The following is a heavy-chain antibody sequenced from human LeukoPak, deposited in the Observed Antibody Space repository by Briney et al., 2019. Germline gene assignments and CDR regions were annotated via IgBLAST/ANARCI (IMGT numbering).Heavy chain of an antibody. V-gene: IGHV3-23*01. J-gene: IGHJ4*02. Sequence: PGGSLRLSCAASGFIFSSYWMSWVRQAPGKGLEWVSAISGSGGSTYYADSVKGRFTISRDNSKNTLYLQMNSLRAEDTAVYYCAKDNYYGSGSYFYFDYWGQGTLVTVSS. CDR3: AKDNYYGSGSYFYFDY. CDR2: ISGSGGST. D-gene: IGHD3-10*01. CDR1: GFIFSSYW.